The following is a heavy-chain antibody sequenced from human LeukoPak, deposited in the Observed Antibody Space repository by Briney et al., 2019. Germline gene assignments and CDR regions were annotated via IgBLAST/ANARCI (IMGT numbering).Heavy chain of an antibody. Sequence: GGSLRLSCAASGFTFSTYAMHWVRQAPGKGLEYVSGISNNGGSKYHADSVRGRFTISRDNSKNTLYLQMGSLRAEDMAVYYCATEWELPLVWGQGTPVTVSS. CDR3: ATEWELPLV. CDR2: ISNNGGSK. J-gene: IGHJ4*02. D-gene: IGHD1-26*01. V-gene: IGHV3-64*02. CDR1: GFTFSTYA.